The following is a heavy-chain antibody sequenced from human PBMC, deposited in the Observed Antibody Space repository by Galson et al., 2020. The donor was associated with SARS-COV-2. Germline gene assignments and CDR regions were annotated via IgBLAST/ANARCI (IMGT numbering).Heavy chain of an antibody. D-gene: IGHD4-17*01. J-gene: IGHJ4*02. CDR2: FDPEDGET. Sequence: ASVKVSCKVSGYTLTELSMHWVRQAPGKGLEWMGGFDPEDGETIYAQKFQGRVTMTEDTSTDTAYMELSSLRSEDTAVYYCATVWALQEYYGDYGFDWGQGTLVTVSS. CDR3: ATVWALQEYYGDYGFD. V-gene: IGHV1-24*01. CDR1: GYTLTELS.